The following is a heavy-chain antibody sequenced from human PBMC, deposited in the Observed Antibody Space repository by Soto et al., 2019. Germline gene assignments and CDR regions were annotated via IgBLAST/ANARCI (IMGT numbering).Heavy chain of an antibody. V-gene: IGHV1-69*08. D-gene: IGHD6-13*01. J-gene: IGHJ4*02. Sequence: QVQLVQSGAEVKKPGSSVKVSCKASGGSFNSYTFNWVRQAPGQGLEWMGRISPFANIANYAQAFQDRVTISADTSATTVYMELRSLTSDDTAVYYCARDKAVINAAMGMAYWGQGTLVTVSS. CDR3: ARDKAVINAAMGMAY. CDR2: ISPFANIA. CDR1: GGSFNSYT.